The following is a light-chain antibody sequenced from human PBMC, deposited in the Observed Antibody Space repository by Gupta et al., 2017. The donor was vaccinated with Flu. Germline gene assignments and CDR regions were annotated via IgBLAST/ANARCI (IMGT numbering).Light chain of an antibody. V-gene: IGKV1-39*01. J-gene: IGKJ1*01. CDR2: AAS. CDR3: QQTYNTSWT. Sequence: TTSLSASVGDRVTITCRASQSINKYVNWYQHKPGKAPKLLVYAASSLQSGVPSRFSGSGSGTDFTLTISTLQPEDFATYFWQQTYNTSWTFGQGTNVEI. CDR1: QSINKY.